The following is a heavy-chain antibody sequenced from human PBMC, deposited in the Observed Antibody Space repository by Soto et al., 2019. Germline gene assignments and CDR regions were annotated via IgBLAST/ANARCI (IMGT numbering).Heavy chain of an antibody. CDR2: VIPIFGTA. Sequence: QVQLVQSGAELKKPGSSVKVSCKASGGTFSSYAISWVRQAPGQGLEWMGGVIPIFGTANYAQKFQGRVTITAEETTSTAYMELSSLRSEDTAVYYCATSGDIVVVPAAMKTYSWYDPWGQGTLVTVSS. V-gene: IGHV1-69*01. CDR3: ATSGDIVVVPAAMKTYSWYDP. D-gene: IGHD2-2*01. CDR1: GGTFSSYA. J-gene: IGHJ5*02.